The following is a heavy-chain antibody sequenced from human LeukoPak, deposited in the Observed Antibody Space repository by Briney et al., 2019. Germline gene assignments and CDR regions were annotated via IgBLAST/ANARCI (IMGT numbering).Heavy chain of an antibody. CDR3: TRGVDTAMVRFYYYYMDV. CDR2: IRSKAYGGTT. V-gene: IGHV3-49*03. CDR1: GFTFGDYA. D-gene: IGHD5-18*01. Sequence: GGSLRLPCTASGFTFGDYAMSWFRQAPGKGLEWVGFIRSKAYGGTTEYAASVKGRFTISRDDSESIAYLQMNSLKTEDTAVYYCTRGVDTAMVRFYYYYMDVWGKGTTVTVSS. J-gene: IGHJ6*03.